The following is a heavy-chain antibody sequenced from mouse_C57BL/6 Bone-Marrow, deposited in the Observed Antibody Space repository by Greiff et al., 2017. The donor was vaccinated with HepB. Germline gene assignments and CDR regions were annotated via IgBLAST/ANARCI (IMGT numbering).Heavy chain of an antibody. V-gene: IGHV1-55*01. Sequence: QVQLQQPGAELVKPGASVKMSCKASGYTFTSYWITWVKQRPGQGLEWIGDIYPGSGSTNYNEKFKSKATLTVDTSSSTAYMQLSSLTSEDSAVYYCAIDSNYVAWFAYWGQGTLVTVSA. J-gene: IGHJ3*01. CDR2: IYPGSGST. CDR3: AIDSNYVAWFAY. D-gene: IGHD2-5*01. CDR1: GYTFTSYW.